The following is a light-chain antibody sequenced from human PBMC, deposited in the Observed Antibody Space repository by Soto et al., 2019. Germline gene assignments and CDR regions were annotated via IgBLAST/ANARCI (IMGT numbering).Light chain of an antibody. CDR3: ISYTGSSTSYV. CDR2: EVT. V-gene: IGLV2-14*01. Sequence: QSVLTQPASVSGSPGQSITISCSGTSSDVGSYNHVAWYQQFPGKTPKLIIYEVTYRPSGVSHRFSASKSGSTASLTISGLQAEDEADYYCISYTGSSTSYVFGTGTKVTV. J-gene: IGLJ1*01. CDR1: SSDVGSYNH.